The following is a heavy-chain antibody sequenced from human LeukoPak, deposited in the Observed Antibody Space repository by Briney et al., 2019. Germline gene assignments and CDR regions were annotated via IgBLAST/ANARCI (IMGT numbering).Heavy chain of an antibody. CDR3: AKDQRWESPHYLDS. CDR1: GFTFSSYD. V-gene: IGHV3-13*01. CDR2: IGPAGDT. J-gene: IGHJ4*02. D-gene: IGHD1-26*01. Sequence: PGGSLRLSCAASGFTFSSYDLHWVRQSTGKGLEWVSAIGPAGDTYYPGSVKGRFTIFRENAKNSLYLQMNSLRAEDTAVYYCAKDQRWESPHYLDSWGQGTLVTVSS.